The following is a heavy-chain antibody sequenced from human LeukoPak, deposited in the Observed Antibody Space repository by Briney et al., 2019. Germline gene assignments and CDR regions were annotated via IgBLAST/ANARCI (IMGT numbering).Heavy chain of an antibody. CDR3: ARTFWDKSNGYDYYFDY. CDR1: GFSFSGYA. J-gene: IGHJ4*02. CDR2: ISYDGSAT. D-gene: IGHD5-12*01. Sequence: GRSLRLSCAASGFSFSGYAMHWVRQALGNGLEWATVISYDGSATYYSDSVKGRFTISRDNSKNTLYLQMNSLRAEDTAVYYCARTFWDKSNGYDYYFDYWGQGSLVTVSS. V-gene: IGHV3-30*04.